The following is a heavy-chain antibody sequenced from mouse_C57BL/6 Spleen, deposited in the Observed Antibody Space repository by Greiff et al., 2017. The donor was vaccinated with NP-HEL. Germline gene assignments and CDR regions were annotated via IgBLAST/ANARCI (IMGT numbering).Heavy chain of an antibody. CDR2: IWRGGST. CDR1: GFSLTSYG. J-gene: IGHJ4*01. V-gene: IGHV2-5*01. D-gene: IGHD3-2*02. Sequence: VQLQQSGPGLVQPSQSLSITCTVSGFSLTSYGVHWVRQSPGKGLEWLGVIWRGGSTDYNAAFMSRLSITKDNSKSQVFFKMNSLQADDTAIYYCAKTPAQATDYYAMDYWGQGTSVTVSS. CDR3: AKTPAQATDYYAMDY.